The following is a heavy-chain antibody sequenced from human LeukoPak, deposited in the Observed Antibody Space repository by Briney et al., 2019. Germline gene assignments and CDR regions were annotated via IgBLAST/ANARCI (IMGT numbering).Heavy chain of an antibody. CDR3: ARGSPGSSGYYYGY. J-gene: IGHJ4*02. D-gene: IGHD3-22*01. V-gene: IGHV4-59*01. CDR1: GGSISSYY. CDR2: IYYSGST. Sequence: SETLSLTCTVSGGSISSYYWSWIRQPPGKGLEWIGYIYYSGSTNYNPSLKSRVTISVDTSKNQFSLKLSSVTAADTAVYYCARGSPGSSGYYYGYWGQGTLVTVSS.